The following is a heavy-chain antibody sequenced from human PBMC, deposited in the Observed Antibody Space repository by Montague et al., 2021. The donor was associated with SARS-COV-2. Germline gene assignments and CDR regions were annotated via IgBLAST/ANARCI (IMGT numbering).Heavy chain of an antibody. CDR1: GGPISGSSDY. CDR3: ARREYSYGWGD. D-gene: IGHD5-18*01. V-gene: IGHV4-39*01. J-gene: IGHJ4*02. CDR2: VDYSGNT. Sequence: SETLSLTCTVTGGPISGSSDYWGWIRRSPGKGLEWIASVDYSGNTYCSPSLKSRLTISVDTSKNQFSLKLNSVTAVDTALYYCARREYSYGWGDWGQGTLVTVSS.